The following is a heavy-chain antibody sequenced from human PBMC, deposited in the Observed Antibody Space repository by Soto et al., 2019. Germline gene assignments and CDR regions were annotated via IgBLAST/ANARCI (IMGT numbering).Heavy chain of an antibody. CDR3: AIPNPGYPVYRETFFDY. CDR2: IYYSGST. J-gene: IGHJ4*02. D-gene: IGHD1-26*01. Sequence: QLQLQESGPGLVKPSETLSLTCTVSGGSISSSSYYWGWIRQPPGKGLEWIGSIYYSGSTYYNPSLKSRVTISVDTSKNQFSLKLSSVTAADTAVYYCAIPNPGYPVYRETFFDYWGQGTLVTVSS. V-gene: IGHV4-39*01. CDR1: GGSISSSSYY.